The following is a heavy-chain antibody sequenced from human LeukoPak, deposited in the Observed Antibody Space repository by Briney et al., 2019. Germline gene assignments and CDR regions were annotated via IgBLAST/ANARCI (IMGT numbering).Heavy chain of an antibody. J-gene: IGHJ3*02. CDR2: IKEGGSEK. CDR1: GFTFSSYW. V-gene: IGHV3-7*01. Sequence: GGSLRLSCAASGFTFSSYWMSWVRQAPGKGLEWVANIKEGGSEKNYVDSAKGRFTISRDNAKNSLYLQMNNLRAEDTAVYYCASKGGSFTISGVLYNDAFAIWGQGTMVTVSA. CDR3: ASKGGSFTISGVLYNDAFAI. D-gene: IGHD3-3*01.